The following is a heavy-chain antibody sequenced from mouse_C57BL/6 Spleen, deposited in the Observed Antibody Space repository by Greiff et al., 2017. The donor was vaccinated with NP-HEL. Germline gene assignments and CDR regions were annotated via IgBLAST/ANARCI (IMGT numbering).Heavy chain of an antibody. Sequence: EVQLQQSGPELVKPGASVKISCKASGYTFTDYNMDWVKQSHGKSLEWIGDINPNNGGTNYNEKFKGKATLTVDKSSSTAYMELRSLTSEDTAVYYCARIYDGYYPDFDYWGQGTTLTVSS. J-gene: IGHJ2*01. CDR3: ARIYDGYYPDFDY. D-gene: IGHD2-3*01. CDR2: INPNNGGT. V-gene: IGHV1-18*01. CDR1: GYTFTDYN.